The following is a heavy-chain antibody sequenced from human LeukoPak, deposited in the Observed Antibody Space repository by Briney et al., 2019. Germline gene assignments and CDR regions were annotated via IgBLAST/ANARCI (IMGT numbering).Heavy chain of an antibody. CDR2: INSDESST. CDR3: AKSRRAYCSGGSCFGLWDY. V-gene: IGHV3-74*01. Sequence: GGSLRLSCAASGFTVSTYWMHWVRQAPGKGLVWVSRINSDESSTTYADSVKGRFTISRDNAKNTLYLQMNSLRAEDTAVYYCAKSRRAYCSGGSCFGLWDYWGQGTLVTVSS. D-gene: IGHD2-15*01. J-gene: IGHJ4*02. CDR1: GFTVSTYW.